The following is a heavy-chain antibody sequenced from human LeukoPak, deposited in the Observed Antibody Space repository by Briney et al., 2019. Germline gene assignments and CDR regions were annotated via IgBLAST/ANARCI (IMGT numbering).Heavy chain of an antibody. D-gene: IGHD4-23*01. CDR1: GFTFSGYW. CDR2: VATGGTGP. Sequence: PGGSLRLSCAASGFTFSGYWMHWVRQAPGKGLVWVSRVATGGTGPSYADSVKGRFTISRDNAKNTLYLQMNSLSAEDTAVYFCAGDMGPYGGSPGASWGQGTLVTVSS. V-gene: IGHV3-74*01. J-gene: IGHJ5*02. CDR3: AGDMGPYGGSPGAS.